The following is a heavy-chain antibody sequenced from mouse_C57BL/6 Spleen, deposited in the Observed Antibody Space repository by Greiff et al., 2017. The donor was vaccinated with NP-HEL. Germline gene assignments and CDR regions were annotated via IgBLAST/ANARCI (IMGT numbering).Heavy chain of an antibody. CDR3: ARDLRDGDFDY. J-gene: IGHJ2*01. D-gene: IGHD1-1*01. CDR1: GYSITSGYY. Sequence: EVQLVESGPGLVKPSQSLSLTCSVTGYSITSGYYWNWIRQFPGNKLEWMGYISYDGSNNFNPSLKNRISITRDTSKNQFFLKLNSVTTEDTATYYCARDLRDGDFDYWGQGTTLTVSS. CDR2: ISYDGSN. V-gene: IGHV3-6*01.